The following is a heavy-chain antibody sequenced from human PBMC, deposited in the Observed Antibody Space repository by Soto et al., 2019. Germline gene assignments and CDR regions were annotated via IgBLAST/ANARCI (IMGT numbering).Heavy chain of an antibody. Sequence: QITLKESGPTLVKPTQTLTLTCTFSGFSLSSNGVGVGWIRQPPGKALEWLTLIYWDDDDRYVPALRGRLTTKKDTTKNQVVLTMTKVGPVNTATYCCARRPLDSTGWYMRIDVWGQGTVVTVSS. J-gene: IGHJ3*01. D-gene: IGHD6-19*01. CDR3: ARRPLDSTGWYMRIDV. V-gene: IGHV2-5*05. CDR2: IYWDDDD. CDR1: GFSLSSNGVG.